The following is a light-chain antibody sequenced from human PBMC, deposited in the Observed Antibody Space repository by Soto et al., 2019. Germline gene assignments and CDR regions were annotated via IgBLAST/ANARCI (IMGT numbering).Light chain of an antibody. V-gene: IGKV1-5*03. CDR1: QSISSW. J-gene: IGKJ4*01. CDR2: KAS. Sequence: DIQMTQSPSTLSASVGDRVTITCRASQSISSWLAWYQQKPGKAPNLLIYKASSLESGVPSRFSGSGSGTDFTLTISSLQTDDFATYYCQQYNSYTLTLGGGTKVEIK. CDR3: QQYNSYTLT.